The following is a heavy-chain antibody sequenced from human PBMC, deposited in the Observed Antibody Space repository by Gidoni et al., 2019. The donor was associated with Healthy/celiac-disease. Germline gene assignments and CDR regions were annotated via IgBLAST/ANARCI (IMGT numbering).Heavy chain of an antibody. CDR2: INPSGGST. V-gene: IGHV1-46*01. CDR3: ARDHVGVYSYGLDADY. D-gene: IGHD5-18*01. Sequence: QVQLVQSGAKVKKPGASVKVSCKASGYTFTSYYMHWVRQAPGQGLEWMGIINPSGGSTSYAQKFQGRVTMTRDTSTSTVYMELSSLRSEDTAVYYCARDHVGVYSYGLDADYWGQGTLVTVSS. J-gene: IGHJ4*02. CDR1: GYTFTSYY.